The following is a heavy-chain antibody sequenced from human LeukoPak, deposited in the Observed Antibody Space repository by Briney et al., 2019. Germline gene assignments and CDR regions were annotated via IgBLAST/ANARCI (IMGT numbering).Heavy chain of an antibody. CDR2: LSYDGSYE. Sequence: GGSLRLSCAASGFTFSSYAMHWVRQAPGKGLEWVALLSYDGSYEYYADSVKGRFTISRDNSKNTLYLQMNSLRTEDSAVYYCASGAITIFGVVTHWGQGTLVTVPS. J-gene: IGHJ4*02. CDR1: GFTFSSYA. CDR3: ASGAITIFGVVTH. D-gene: IGHD3-3*01. V-gene: IGHV3-30*04.